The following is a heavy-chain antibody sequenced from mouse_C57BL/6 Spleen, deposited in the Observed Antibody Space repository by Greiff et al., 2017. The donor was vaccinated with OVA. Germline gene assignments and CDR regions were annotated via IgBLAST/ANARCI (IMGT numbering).Heavy chain of an antibody. V-gene: IGHV1-80*01. CDR3: ARERDSNYPDY. D-gene: IGHD2-5*01. CDR1: GYAFSSYW. J-gene: IGHJ2*01. CDR2: IYPGDGDT. Sequence: QVQLQQSGAELVKPGASVKISCKASGYAFSSYWMNWVKQRPGKGLEWIGQIYPGDGDTNYNGKCKGKATLTADKSSSTAYMQLSSLTSEDSAVYFCARERDSNYPDYWGQGTTLTVSS.